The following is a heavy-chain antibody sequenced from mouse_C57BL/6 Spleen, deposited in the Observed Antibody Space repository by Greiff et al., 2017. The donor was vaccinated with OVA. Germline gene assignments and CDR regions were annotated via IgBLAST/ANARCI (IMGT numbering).Heavy chain of an antibody. CDR3: ARQTTVVATRYFDV. CDR2: IYPSDSET. D-gene: IGHD1-1*01. V-gene: IGHV1-61*01. CDR1: GYTFTSYW. J-gene: IGHJ1*03. Sequence: VQLQQPGAELVRPGSSVKLSCKASGYTFTSYWMDWVKQRPGQGLEWIGNIYPSDSETHYNQKFKDKATLPVDKSSNTSYMQLSSLTSEDSAVYYGARQTTVVATRYFDVWGTGTTVTVSS.